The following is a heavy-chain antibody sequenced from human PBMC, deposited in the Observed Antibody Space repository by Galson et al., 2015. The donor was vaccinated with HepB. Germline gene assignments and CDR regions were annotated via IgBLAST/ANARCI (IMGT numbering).Heavy chain of an antibody. Sequence: SLRLSCAASEFTFSDYSMNWVRQAPGKGLEWISYINSGGNTVFYADSVRGRFTISRDNAMDSLHLQMNSLKDEDTAVYFCARLGLADAVWGSARYAYFDSWGQGTLVSVSP. V-gene: IGHV3-48*02. D-gene: IGHD3-16*02. J-gene: IGHJ4*02. CDR1: EFTFSDYS. CDR2: INSGGNTV. CDR3: ARLGLADAVWGSARYAYFDS.